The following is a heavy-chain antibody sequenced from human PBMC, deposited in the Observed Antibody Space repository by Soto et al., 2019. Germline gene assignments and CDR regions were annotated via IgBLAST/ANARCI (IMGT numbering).Heavy chain of an antibody. J-gene: IGHJ6*02. CDR2: IYYSGST. Sequence: PSETLSLTCTVSGGSISSYYWSWIRQPPGKGLEWIGYIYYSGSTNYNPSLKSRVTISVDTPKNQFSLKLSSVTAADTAVYYCARDLGYCSSTSRYRGRRGARASGMDVWGQGTTVTVSS. CDR1: GGSISSYY. CDR3: ARDLGYCSSTSRYRGRRGARASGMDV. V-gene: IGHV4-59*01. D-gene: IGHD2-2*01.